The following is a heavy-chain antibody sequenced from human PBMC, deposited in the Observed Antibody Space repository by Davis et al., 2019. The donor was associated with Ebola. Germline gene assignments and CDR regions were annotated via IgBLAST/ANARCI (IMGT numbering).Heavy chain of an antibody. J-gene: IGHJ4*02. V-gene: IGHV3-21*01. CDR2: ISSSSSYI. CDR1: GFTFSSYS. CDR3: VMFGYYFDY. D-gene: IGHD3-10*02. Sequence: GESLKISCAASGFTFSSYSMNWVRQAPGKGLEWVSSISSSSSYIYYADSVKGRFTISRDNAKNSLYLKMNSLRAEDTAVYYCVMFGYYFDYWGQGTLVTVSS.